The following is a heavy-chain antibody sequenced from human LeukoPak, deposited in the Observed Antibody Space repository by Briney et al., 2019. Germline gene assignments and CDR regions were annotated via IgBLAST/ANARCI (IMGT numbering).Heavy chain of an antibody. J-gene: IGHJ4*02. V-gene: IGHV3-23*01. CDR1: GFTFSSYA. CDR2: ISGSGGST. Sequence: PGGSLRLSCAAPGFTFSSYAMSWVRQAPGKGREWVSAISGSGGSTYYADSVKGRFTISRDNSKNTLYLQMNSLRAEDTAVYYCAKDDSPYISHYYFDFWGQGTLVAVSS. D-gene: IGHD2-21*01. CDR3: AKDDSPYISHYYFDF.